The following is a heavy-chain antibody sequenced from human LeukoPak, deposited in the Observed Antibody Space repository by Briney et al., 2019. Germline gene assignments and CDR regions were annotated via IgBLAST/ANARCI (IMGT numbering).Heavy chain of an antibody. CDR2: IYTSGST. J-gene: IGHJ6*02. V-gene: IGHV4-4*07. Sequence: SETLSLTCTVSGGSISSYYWSWIRQPAGKGLEWIGRIYTSGSTNYNPPLKSRVTMSVDTSKNQFPLKLSSVTAADTAVYYCARDPWFTVGPRHYYYGMDVWGQGTTVTVSS. D-gene: IGHD1-26*01. CDR1: GGSISSYY. CDR3: ARDPWFTVGPRHYYYGMDV.